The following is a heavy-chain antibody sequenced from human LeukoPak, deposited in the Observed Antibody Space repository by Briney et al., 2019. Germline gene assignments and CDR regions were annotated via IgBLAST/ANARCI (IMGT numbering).Heavy chain of an antibody. V-gene: IGHV4-38-2*02. CDR1: GYSISSGYY. CDR2: INHSGST. D-gene: IGHD5-18*01. Sequence: SETLSLTCTVSGYSISSGYYWSWIRRPPGKGLEWIGEINHSGSTNYNPSLKSRVTISVDTSKNQFSLKLSSVTAADTAVYYCARGYSYGFFRKRYYYYMDVWGKGTTVTVSS. J-gene: IGHJ6*03. CDR3: ARGYSYGFFRKRYYYYMDV.